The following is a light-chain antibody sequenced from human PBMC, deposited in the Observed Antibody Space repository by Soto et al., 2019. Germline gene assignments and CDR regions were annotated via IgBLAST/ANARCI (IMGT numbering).Light chain of an antibody. J-gene: IGKJ4*01. Sequence: ESVLTQSPGTLSLSPVERATLPYLASQSISSNLAWYQQKPGQAPRLLMFRTSSRATGFPARFSGSGSGTEFTLTISSLQSEDFAIYYCQQYDNWPSVTFGGGTKGDI. CDR1: QSISSN. V-gene: IGKV3-15*01. CDR3: QQYDNWPSVT. CDR2: RTS.